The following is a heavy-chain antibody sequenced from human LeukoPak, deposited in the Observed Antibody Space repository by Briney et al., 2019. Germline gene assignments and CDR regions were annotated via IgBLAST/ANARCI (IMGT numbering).Heavy chain of an antibody. CDR1: ELTFTGYA. CDR3: AKASLYDSSGYYRYYYYYGMDV. J-gene: IGHJ6*02. CDR2: FSGRGGST. Sequence: GGSLGLSCQPPELTFTGYALAWVGRAQGKGLEWVSAFSGRGGSTYYADSVKGRFTISRDNSKNTLYLQMNSLRAEDTAVYYCAKASLYDSSGYYRYYYYYGMDVWGQGTTVTVSS. V-gene: IGHV3-23*01. D-gene: IGHD3-22*01.